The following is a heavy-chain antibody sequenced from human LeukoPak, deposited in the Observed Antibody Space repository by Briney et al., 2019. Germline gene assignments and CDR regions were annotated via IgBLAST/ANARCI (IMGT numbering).Heavy chain of an antibody. Sequence: GGSLRLSCAASGFTFSSYGMHWVRQAPGKGLEWVAVISYDGSNKYYADSVKGRFTISRDNSKNTLYLQTNSLRAEDTAVYYCANLVEWSYYEAFDIWGQGTMVTVSS. CDR3: ANLVEWSYYEAFDI. V-gene: IGHV3-30*18. D-gene: IGHD3-10*01. J-gene: IGHJ3*02. CDR1: GFTFSSYG. CDR2: ISYDGSNK.